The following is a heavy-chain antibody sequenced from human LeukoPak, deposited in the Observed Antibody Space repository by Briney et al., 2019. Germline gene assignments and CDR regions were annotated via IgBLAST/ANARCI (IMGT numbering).Heavy chain of an antibody. D-gene: IGHD1-26*01. Sequence: GGSLRLSCAASGFTFSSYAMSWVRQAPGKGLEWVSSITDCGDGTYYADSVKGRFTISRDDSKNTLYLQMNSLRVEDTAVYYCAKDSPVATRWGQGTLVTVSS. CDR2: ITDCGDGT. V-gene: IGHV3-23*01. CDR3: AKDSPVATR. CDR1: GFTFSSYA. J-gene: IGHJ4*02.